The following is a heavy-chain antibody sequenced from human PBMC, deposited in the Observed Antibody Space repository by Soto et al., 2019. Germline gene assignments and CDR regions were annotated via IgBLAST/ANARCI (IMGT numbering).Heavy chain of an antibody. CDR3: ARGDVTGTIDY. Sequence: SETLSLTCAVYGGSFSGYYWSWIRQPPGKGLEWIGEINHRGSTNYNPSLKSRVTISVDTSKNQFSLKLSSVTAADTAVYYCARGDVTGTIDYWGQGTLVTVSS. J-gene: IGHJ4*02. D-gene: IGHD1-7*01. V-gene: IGHV4-34*01. CDR2: INHRGST. CDR1: GGSFSGYY.